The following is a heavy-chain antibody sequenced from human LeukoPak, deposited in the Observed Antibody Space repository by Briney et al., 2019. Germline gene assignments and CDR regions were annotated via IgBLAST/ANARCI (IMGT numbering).Heavy chain of an antibody. CDR3: AREGDSSSAGWFDP. Sequence: PSETLSLTCTVSGGSISSYYWSWIRQPPGKGLEWIGSIYHSGRTYYNPSLKSRVTISVDTSKNQFSLKLSSVTAADTAVYYCAREGDSSSAGWFDPWGQGTLVTVSS. J-gene: IGHJ5*02. CDR2: IYHSGRT. CDR1: GGSISSYY. D-gene: IGHD6-13*01. V-gene: IGHV4-38-2*02.